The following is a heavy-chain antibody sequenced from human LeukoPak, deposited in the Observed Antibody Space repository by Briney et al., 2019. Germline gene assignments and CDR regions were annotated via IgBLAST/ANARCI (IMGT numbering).Heavy chain of an antibody. J-gene: IGHJ5*02. V-gene: IGHV4-39*07. CDR2: IYYSGST. Sequence: SETLSLTCTVSGGSISSSSYYWGWIRRPPGKGLEWIGSIYYSGSTYYNPSLKSRVTISVDTSKNQFSLKLSSVTAADTAVYYCARGLAHITIFGVVISRFDPWGQGTLVTVSS. CDR3: ARGLAHITIFGVVISRFDP. CDR1: GGSISSSSYY. D-gene: IGHD3-3*01.